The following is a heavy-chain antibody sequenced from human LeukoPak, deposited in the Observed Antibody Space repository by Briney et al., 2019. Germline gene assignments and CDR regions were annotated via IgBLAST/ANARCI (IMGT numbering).Heavy chain of an antibody. Sequence: SETLSLTCGLSGGSLSGYNWNWIRQTPLKGLEWIGEINHGGTTHCNPSLESRVIISIDTFKSQFSLILNSVTAADTAVFYCARGRVRVSPGTGYFDSWSQGAQVIVSS. V-gene: IGHV4-34*01. D-gene: IGHD2-15*01. J-gene: IGHJ4*02. CDR1: GGSLSGYN. CDR3: ARGRVRVSPGTGYFDS. CDR2: INHGGTT.